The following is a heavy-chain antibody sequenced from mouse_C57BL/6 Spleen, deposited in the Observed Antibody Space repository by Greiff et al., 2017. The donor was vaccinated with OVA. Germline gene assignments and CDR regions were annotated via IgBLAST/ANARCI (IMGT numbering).Heavy chain of an antibody. J-gene: IGHJ4*01. CDR3: TIYGYGDYYAMDY. V-gene: IGHV1-15*01. D-gene: IGHD2-2*01. Sequence: QVQLQQPGAELVRPGASVTLSCKASGYTFTDYEMHWVKQTPVHGLEWIGAIDPETGGTAYNQKFKGKAILTADKSSSTAYMELRSLTSEDSAVYYCTIYGYGDYYAMDYWGQGTSVTVSS. CDR2: IDPETGGT. CDR1: GYTFTDYE.